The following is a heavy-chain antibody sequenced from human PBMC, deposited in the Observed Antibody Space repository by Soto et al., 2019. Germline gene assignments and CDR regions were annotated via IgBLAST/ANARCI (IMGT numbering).Heavy chain of an antibody. D-gene: IGHD6-13*01. CDR2: IYHSGST. CDR1: GGAIRRGGYS. V-gene: IGHV4-30-2*01. Sequence: TLSLTFAVSGGAIRRGGYSGSWMRQPPGKGLEWIGYIYHSGSTYYNPSLKSRVTISVARSKNQFSLKLSSVTAADTAVYYCARGEYSSSNWFDPWGQGTLVTVSS. J-gene: IGHJ5*02. CDR3: ARGEYSSSNWFDP.